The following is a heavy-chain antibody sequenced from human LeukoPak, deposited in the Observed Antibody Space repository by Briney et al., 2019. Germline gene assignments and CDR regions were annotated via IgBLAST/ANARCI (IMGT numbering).Heavy chain of an antibody. V-gene: IGHV3-53*01. CDR1: VFSVSNHY. Sequence: GGSLRLSCAASVFSVSNHYMSWVRQAPGKGLEWVSIIFAGGDVYYADSVKGRFTISRDNVKNMVFLQMNRLTGEDTALYYCARVSFYAFDTWGQGTRVTVSS. J-gene: IGHJ3*02. CDR2: IFAGGDV. CDR3: ARVSFYAFDT. D-gene: IGHD2/OR15-2a*01.